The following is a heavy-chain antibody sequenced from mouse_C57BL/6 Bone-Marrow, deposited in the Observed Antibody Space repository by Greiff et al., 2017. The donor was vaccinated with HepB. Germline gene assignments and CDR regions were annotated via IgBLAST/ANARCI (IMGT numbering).Heavy chain of an antibody. CDR3: ARRGDYDSYWYFDV. V-gene: IGHV5-12*01. Sequence: EVKLEESGGGLVQPGGSLKLSCAASGFTFSDYYMYWVRQTPEKRLEWVAYISNGGGSTYYPDTVKGRFTISRDNAKNTLYLQMSRLKSEDTAMYYCARRGDYDSYWYFDVWGTGTTVTVSS. J-gene: IGHJ1*03. CDR2: ISNGGGST. D-gene: IGHD2-4*01. CDR1: GFTFSDYY.